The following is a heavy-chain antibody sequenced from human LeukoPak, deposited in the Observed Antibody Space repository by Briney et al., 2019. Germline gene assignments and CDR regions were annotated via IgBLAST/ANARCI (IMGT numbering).Heavy chain of an antibody. CDR1: GIPLRTYW. Sequence: GSPRPSRAAPGIPLRTYWMHLVRQAPGKGLVWVSLINTDGSRTSYADSVRGRFTISRDNAKNTLYLQVNSLRAEDTAVYYCVQFSEDYWGQGILVTVSS. V-gene: IGHV3-74*01. D-gene: IGHD6-19*01. CDR3: VQFSEDY. CDR2: INTDGSRT. J-gene: IGHJ4*02.